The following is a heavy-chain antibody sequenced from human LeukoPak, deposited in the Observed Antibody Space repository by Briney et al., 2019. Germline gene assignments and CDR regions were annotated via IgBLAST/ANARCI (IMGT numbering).Heavy chain of an antibody. Sequence: SVKVSCKASGGTFSSYAISWVRQAPGQGLEWMGGIIPIFGTANYAQKFQGRVTITADESTSTAYMELSSLRSEDTAVYYCARAARAETWVRGVSYYYGMDVWGKGTTVTVSS. V-gene: IGHV1-69*13. J-gene: IGHJ6*04. CDR3: ARAARAETWVRGVSYYYGMDV. CDR2: IIPIFGTA. D-gene: IGHD3-10*01. CDR1: GGTFSSYA.